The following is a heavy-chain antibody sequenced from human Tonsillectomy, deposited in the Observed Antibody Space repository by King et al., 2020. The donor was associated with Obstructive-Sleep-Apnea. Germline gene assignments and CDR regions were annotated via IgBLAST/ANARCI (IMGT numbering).Heavy chain of an antibody. V-gene: IGHV3-7*01. CDR3: SSCGSGTYPRVDY. D-gene: IGHD3-10*01. Sequence: VQLVESGGGLVQPGGSLRLSCVASGFTFSSYWMSWVRQAPGKGLELVANIKQDGIGKFYVDSVKGRFTISRDNAKNSLYLQMNSLRAEDTAVYYCSSCGSGTYPRVDYWGQGTLVTVSS. J-gene: IGHJ4*02. CDR2: IKQDGIGK. CDR1: GFTFSSYW.